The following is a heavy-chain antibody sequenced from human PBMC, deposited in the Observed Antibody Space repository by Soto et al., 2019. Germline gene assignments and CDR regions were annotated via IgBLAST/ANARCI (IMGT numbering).Heavy chain of an antibody. J-gene: IGHJ6*02. D-gene: IGHD2-2*02. V-gene: IGHV3-15*01. CDR3: TTDRIVVVPAAIRERWSYYYYGMDV. Sequence: KPGGSLRLSCAASGFTFSNAWMSWVRQAPGKGLEWVGRIKSKTDGGTTDYAAPVKGRFTISRDDSKNTLYLQMNSLKTEDTAVYYCTTDRIVVVPAAIRERWSYYYYGMDVWGQGTTVTVSS. CDR2: IKSKTDGGTT. CDR1: GFTFSNAW.